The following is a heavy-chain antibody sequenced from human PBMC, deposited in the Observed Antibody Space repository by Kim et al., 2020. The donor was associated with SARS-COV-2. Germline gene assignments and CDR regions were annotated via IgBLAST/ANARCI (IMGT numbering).Heavy chain of an antibody. CDR3: ARVGAEYDFWSGYYRADY. CDR2: IYYSGST. D-gene: IGHD3-3*01. J-gene: IGHJ4*02. V-gene: IGHV4-30-4*01. Sequence: SETLSLTCTVSGGSISSGDYYWSWIRQPPGKGLEWIGYIYYSGSTYYNPSLKSRVTISVDTSKNQFSLKLSSVTAADTAVYYCARVGAEYDFWSGYYRADYWGQGTLVTVSS. CDR1: GGSISSGDYY.